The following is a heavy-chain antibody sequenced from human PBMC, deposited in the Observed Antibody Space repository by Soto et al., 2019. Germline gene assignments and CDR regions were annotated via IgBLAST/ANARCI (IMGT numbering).Heavy chain of an antibody. Sequence: EVHLVESGGVVVQPGGSLRLPCAASGFTFDDHTMHWVRQVPGKGLEWVSLISWDGGTTYYADSVKGRFTVSRDNSINLLYLQMNALTTEDSALYYCASSQGDYWGQGTLVTVS. V-gene: IGHV3-43*01. CDR2: ISWDGGTT. CDR3: ASSQGDY. CDR1: GFTFDDHT. J-gene: IGHJ4*02. D-gene: IGHD6-6*01.